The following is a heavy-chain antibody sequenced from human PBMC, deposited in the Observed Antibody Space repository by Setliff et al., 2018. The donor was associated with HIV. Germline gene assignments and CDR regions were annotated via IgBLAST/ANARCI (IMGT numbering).Heavy chain of an antibody. J-gene: IGHJ4*02. D-gene: IGHD3-16*02. CDR3: TTGSYYDYVWGSYRYY. V-gene: IGHV3-15*01. Sequence: ETLSLTCTVSGGSISSHYWSWVRQAPGKGLEWVGRIKSKTDGGTTDYAAPVKGRFTISRDDSKNTLYLQMNSLKTEDTAVYYCTTGSYYDYVWGSYRYYWGQGTLVTVSS. CDR1: GGSISSHY. CDR2: IKSKTDGGTT.